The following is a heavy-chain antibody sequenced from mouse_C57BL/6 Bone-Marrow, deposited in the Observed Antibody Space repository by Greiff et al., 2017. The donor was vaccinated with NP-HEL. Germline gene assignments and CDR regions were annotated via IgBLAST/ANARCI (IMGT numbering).Heavy chain of an antibody. J-gene: IGHJ3*01. Sequence: QVQLQQSGPGLVAPSQSLSITCTVSGFSLTSYGVAWVRQSPGKGLEWLGVIWGVGSTHYNSALKSRLSISKDNSKSQVFLKMNSLQTDDTAMYYCATDYGSSSAGFAYWGQGTLVTVSA. CDR3: ATDYGSSSAGFAY. V-gene: IGHV2-6*01. CDR1: GFSLTSYG. CDR2: IWGVGST. D-gene: IGHD1-1*01.